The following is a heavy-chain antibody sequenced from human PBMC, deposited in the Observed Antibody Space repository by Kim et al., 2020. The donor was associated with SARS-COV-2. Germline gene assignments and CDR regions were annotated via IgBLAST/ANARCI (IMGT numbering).Heavy chain of an antibody. CDR3: AGSGWDNYCMDV. D-gene: IGHD6-19*01. Sequence: ASVKVSCKASGYTFTSYAMHWVRQAPGQRLEWMGWINAGNGNTKYSQKFQGRVTITRNTSASTAYMELSSLRSEDTAVNYCAGSGWDNYCMDVWGRGTTVTVS. J-gene: IGHJ6*02. CDR2: INAGNGNT. V-gene: IGHV1-3*01. CDR1: GYTFTSYA.